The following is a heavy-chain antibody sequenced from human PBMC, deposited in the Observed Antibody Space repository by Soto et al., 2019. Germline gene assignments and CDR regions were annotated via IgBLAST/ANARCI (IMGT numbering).Heavy chain of an antibody. Sequence: QVQLVESGGGVVQPGRSLRLSCAASGFTFSSYAMHWVRQAPGKGLEWVAVISYDGSKKYYADSVKGRFTISRDNSKNTLYLQMNSLRAEYTAVYYCASSPAAAAYPWGQGTLVTVSS. V-gene: IGHV3-30-3*01. J-gene: IGHJ5*02. CDR2: ISYDGSKK. CDR3: ASSPAAAAYP. D-gene: IGHD6-13*01. CDR1: GFTFSSYA.